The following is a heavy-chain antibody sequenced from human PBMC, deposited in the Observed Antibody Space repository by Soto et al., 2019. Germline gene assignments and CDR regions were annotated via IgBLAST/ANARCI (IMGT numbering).Heavy chain of an antibody. CDR2: ISYDGSQK. CDR3: ARDRWGYGSGAFDY. CDR1: GFTFSNV. J-gene: IGHJ4*02. Sequence: QVQLVESGGGVVQPGRSLRLSCAASGFTFSNVMHWVRQAPGKGLEWVAVISYDGSQKFHADSVKGRFTISRDNSKNTVYLQMNSLRSEDTAVYYCARDRWGYGSGAFDYWGQGTQVTVPS. D-gene: IGHD3-10*01. V-gene: IGHV3-30*04.